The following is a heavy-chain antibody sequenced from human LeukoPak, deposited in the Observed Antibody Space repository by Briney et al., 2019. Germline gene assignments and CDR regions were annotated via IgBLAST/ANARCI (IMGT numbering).Heavy chain of an antibody. D-gene: IGHD6-13*01. CDR3: ARSKGIAAAGHSNFNFDY. V-gene: IGHV4-59*08. J-gene: IGHJ4*02. Sequence: SETLSLTCTVSGGSISSYFWSWIRQPPEKGLEWIGYIYYSGSTNYNPSLKSRVTISVDTSKSQFSLNLTSVTAADTAVYYCARSKGIAAAGHSNFNFDYWGQGTLVTVSS. CDR2: IYYSGST. CDR1: GGSISSYF.